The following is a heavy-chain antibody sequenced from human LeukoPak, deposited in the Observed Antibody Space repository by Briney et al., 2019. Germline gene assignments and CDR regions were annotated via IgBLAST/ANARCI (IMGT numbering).Heavy chain of an antibody. CDR2: IYYSGST. J-gene: IGHJ4*02. D-gene: IGHD6-19*01. CDR1: GGSISSSSYY. V-gene: IGHV4-39*07. Sequence: SETLSLTCTVSGGSISSSSYYWGWIRQPPGKGLEWIGSIYYSGSTYYNPSLKSRVTISVDTSKNQFSLKLSSVTAADTAVYYCAKDAHQWLVTSLDYWGQGTLVTVSS. CDR3: AKDAHQWLVTSLDY.